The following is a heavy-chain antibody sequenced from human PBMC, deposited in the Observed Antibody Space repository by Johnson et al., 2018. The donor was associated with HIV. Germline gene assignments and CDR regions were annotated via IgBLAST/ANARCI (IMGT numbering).Heavy chain of an antibody. V-gene: IGHV3-13*01. D-gene: IGHD1-14*01. Sequence: VQLVESGGGVVQPGRSLRLSCAASGFTSSYYDMHWVRQGPGKGLQWVSGIGITGDTYYAGSVKGRFTISRANSKNTLYLQMNSLRAEDTVVYYCATRDPTYRPGAFDIWGQGTTVTVSS. CDR3: ATRDPTYRPGAFDI. CDR2: IGITGDT. CDR1: GFTSSYYD. J-gene: IGHJ3*02.